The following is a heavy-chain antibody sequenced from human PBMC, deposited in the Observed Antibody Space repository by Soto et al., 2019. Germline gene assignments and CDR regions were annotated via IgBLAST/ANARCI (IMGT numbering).Heavy chain of an antibody. CDR2: TYYRSKWYN. CDR1: GDSVSSNSAA. Sequence: SPTLSLTCAISGDSVSSNSAAWNWIRQSPSRGLEWLGRTYYRSKWYNDYAVSVKSRLTINPDTSKNQFSLQLNSVTPEDTAVYYCARDSVVAGFVNMDVWGQGTTVTVSS. J-gene: IGHJ6*02. D-gene: IGHD6-19*01. V-gene: IGHV6-1*01. CDR3: ARDSVVAGFVNMDV.